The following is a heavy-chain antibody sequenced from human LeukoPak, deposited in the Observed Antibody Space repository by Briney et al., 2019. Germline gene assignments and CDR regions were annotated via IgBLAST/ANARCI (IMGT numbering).Heavy chain of an antibody. J-gene: IGHJ4*02. D-gene: IGHD4-11*01. CDR2: IYSGGST. CDR3: ARGPGSHSNFEDY. V-gene: IGHV3-53*01. Sequence: PGGSLRLSCAASGFTDSSNYMSWVRQAPGKGLEWVSVIYSGGSTYYADSVKGRFTISRDNSKNTLYLQMNSLRAEDTAVYYCARGPGSHSNFEDYWGQGTLVTVSS. CDR1: GFTDSSNY.